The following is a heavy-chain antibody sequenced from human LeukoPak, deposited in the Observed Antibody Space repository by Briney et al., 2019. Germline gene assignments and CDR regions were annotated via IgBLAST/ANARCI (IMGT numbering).Heavy chain of an antibody. CDR2: ISYDGCNK. V-gene: IGHV3-30*18. CDR3: AKERYSYGYVPY. Sequence: GGSLRLSCATSGFTFSTYAMTWVRQAPGKGLEWVAVISYDGCNKYYADSVKGRFTISRDNSKNTLYLQMNSLRAEDTAVYYCAKERYSYGYVPYWGQGTLVTVSS. CDR1: GFTFSTYA. J-gene: IGHJ4*02. D-gene: IGHD5-18*01.